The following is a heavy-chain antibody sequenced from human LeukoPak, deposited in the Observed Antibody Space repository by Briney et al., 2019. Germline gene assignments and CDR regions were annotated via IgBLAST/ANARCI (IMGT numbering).Heavy chain of an antibody. CDR1: GFTFSDHY. D-gene: IGHD1-1*01. CDR3: AAFDHTGH. J-gene: IGHJ4*02. V-gene: IGHV3-11*04. Sequence: PGGSLRLSCAASGFTFSDHYMSWIRQAPGKGLEWISYISSSGRTIHYADSVKGRFTISRDNAKNSLYLQMNSLRAEDTAVYYCAAFDHTGHWGQGTLVTVSS. CDR2: ISSSGRTI.